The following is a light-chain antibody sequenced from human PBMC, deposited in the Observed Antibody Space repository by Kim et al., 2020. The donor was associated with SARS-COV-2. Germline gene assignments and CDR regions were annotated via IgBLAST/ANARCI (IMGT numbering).Light chain of an antibody. CDR2: AAS. CDR1: QGVGTW. CDR3: QHANNFPYT. J-gene: IGKJ2*01. V-gene: IGKV1-12*02. Sequence: DIQMTQSPSSVSASVGDRVTISCRASQGVGTWLAWYQQRPGKAPKLLIYAASNLQSGVPSRFSGSGSGTNFTLTISSLRPEDFATYYCQHANNFPYTFGRGTKLEI.